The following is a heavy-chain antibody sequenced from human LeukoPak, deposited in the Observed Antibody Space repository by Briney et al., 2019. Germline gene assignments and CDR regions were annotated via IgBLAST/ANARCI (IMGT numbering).Heavy chain of an antibody. Sequence: GGSLRLSCAASGFTFSSYAMHWVRQAPGKGLEWVAVISYDGSNKYYADSVKGRFTIPRDNSKNTLYLQMNSLRAEDTAVYYCARTQMATIDAFDIWGQGTMVTVSS. V-gene: IGHV3-30*04. CDR2: ISYDGSNK. CDR3: ARTQMATIDAFDI. D-gene: IGHD5-24*01. CDR1: GFTFSSYA. J-gene: IGHJ3*02.